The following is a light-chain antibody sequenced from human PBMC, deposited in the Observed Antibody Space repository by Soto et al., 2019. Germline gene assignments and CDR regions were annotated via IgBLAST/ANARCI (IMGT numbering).Light chain of an antibody. CDR3: QQYSGDSRT. J-gene: IGKJ1*01. CDR1: QSISSW. V-gene: IGKV1-5*03. Sequence: DIQMTQSPSTLSASVGDRVTITCRASQSISSWLAWYQQKPGKAPKLLIYKASRLHNGVSSRFSGSESGTEFTLTISSLQPDDFATYYCQQYSGDSRTFGQGTKVDI. CDR2: KAS.